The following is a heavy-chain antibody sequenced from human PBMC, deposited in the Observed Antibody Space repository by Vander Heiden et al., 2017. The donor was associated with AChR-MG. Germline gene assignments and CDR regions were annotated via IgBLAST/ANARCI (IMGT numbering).Heavy chain of an antibody. CDR2: INHSGST. D-gene: IGHD3-3*01. J-gene: IGHJ3*02. CDR1: GGSFSGYY. V-gene: IGHV4-34*01. Sequence: QVQLQQWGAGLLKPSETLSLTCAVYGGSFSGYYWSWIRQPPGKGLEWIGEINHSGSTNYNPSLKSRVTISVDTSKNQFSLKLSSVTAADTAVYYCARELYYDFWSGYFEVAFDIWGQGTMVTVSS. CDR3: ARELYYDFWSGYFEVAFDI.